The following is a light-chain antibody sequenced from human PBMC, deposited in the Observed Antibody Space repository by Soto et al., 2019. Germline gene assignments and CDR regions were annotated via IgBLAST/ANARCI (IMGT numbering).Light chain of an antibody. V-gene: IGKV1-9*01. CDR1: QGIFSY. J-gene: IGKJ5*01. CDR3: QQLNNYPPT. Sequence: DIHLSQSPSFLSASVGDSVTITCRASQGIFSYLAWYQQKPGKAPQLLIYGASTLQSGVPSRFSGRGSGKEFTLTISNLQAEDVATYFCQQLNNYPPTFGQGTRLRL. CDR2: GAS.